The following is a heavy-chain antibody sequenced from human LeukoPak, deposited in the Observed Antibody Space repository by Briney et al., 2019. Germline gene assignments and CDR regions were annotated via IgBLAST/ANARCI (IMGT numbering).Heavy chain of an antibody. Sequence: GGCLRLSCAVSGFIFDDYGMSWVRQAPGKGRECVSAISASGGTTYYTDSVRGRFTISRDNSKNTLYLQMNSLRAEDTAVYYCARDYFGSPSALDYWGQGTLVTVSS. D-gene: IGHD1-26*01. V-gene: IGHV3-23*01. CDR1: GFIFDDYG. J-gene: IGHJ4*02. CDR3: ARDYFGSPSALDY. CDR2: ISASGGTT.